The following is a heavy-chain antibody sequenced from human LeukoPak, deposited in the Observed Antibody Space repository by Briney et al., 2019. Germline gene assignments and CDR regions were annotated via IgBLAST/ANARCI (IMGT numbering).Heavy chain of an antibody. D-gene: IGHD3-10*01. Sequence: PGGSLRLSCAASGFTFSSYSMNWVRQAPGKGLEWVSYISSSSSTIYYADSVKGRFIISRDNAKNSLYLQMNSLRAEDTAVYYCARGFPLCFGVLLVDYWGQGTLVTVSS. CDR3: ARGFPLCFGVLLVDY. V-gene: IGHV3-48*01. J-gene: IGHJ4*02. CDR1: GFTFSSYS. CDR2: ISSSSSTI.